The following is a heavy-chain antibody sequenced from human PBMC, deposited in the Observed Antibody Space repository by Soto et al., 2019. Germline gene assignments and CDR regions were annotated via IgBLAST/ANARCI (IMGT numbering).Heavy chain of an antibody. CDR3: ARTFIVVVAATVWFDP. J-gene: IGHJ5*02. D-gene: IGHD2-15*01. CDR2: IKQDGSEK. V-gene: IGHV3-7*01. Sequence: GGSLRLSCAASGFTFSSYWMSWVRQAPGKGLEWVANIKQDGSEKYYVDSVKGRFTISRDNAKNSLYLQMNSLRAEDTAVYYCARTFIVVVAATVWFDPWGQGTLVTVSS. CDR1: GFTFSSYW.